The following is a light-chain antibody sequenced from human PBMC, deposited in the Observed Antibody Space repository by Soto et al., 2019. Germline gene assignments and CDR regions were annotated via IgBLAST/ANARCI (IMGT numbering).Light chain of an antibody. Sequence: EIVMTQSPATLSVSPGERATLSCRASQSVRSSLAWYQQIPGQAPRLLIYGASARATGIPARFSGSGSGTEFTLTISSLQSEDFAVYYCQQYNNWPQTFGQGTKVEIK. V-gene: IGKV3D-15*01. CDR2: GAS. CDR1: QSVRSS. CDR3: QQYNNWPQT. J-gene: IGKJ1*01.